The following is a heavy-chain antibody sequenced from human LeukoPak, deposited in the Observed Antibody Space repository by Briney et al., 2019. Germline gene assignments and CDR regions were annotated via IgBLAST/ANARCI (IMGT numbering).Heavy chain of an antibody. J-gene: IGHJ5*02. CDR2: INHSGST. CDR1: GGSFSGYY. V-gene: IGHV4-34*01. D-gene: IGHD1-1*01. Sequence: SETLSLTCAVYGGSFSGYYWSWIRQPPGKGLEWIGEINHSGSTNYNPSLKSRVTISVDTSKNQVSLKLSSVTAADTAVYYCARVHLSGNWFDPWGQGTLVTVSS. CDR3: ARVHLSGNWFDP.